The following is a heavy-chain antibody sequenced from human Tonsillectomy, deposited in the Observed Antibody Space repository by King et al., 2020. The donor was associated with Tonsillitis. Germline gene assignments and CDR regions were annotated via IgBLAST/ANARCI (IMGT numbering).Heavy chain of an antibody. CDR3: ARYVSGSFDY. V-gene: IGHV4-39*01. CDR1: GGSISSGDHY. Sequence: QLQESGPGVVKPSETLSLTCYVSGGSISSGDHYWAWIRKPPGKGLEWIGYMYYSVTIFYNPSLKSRITISGGTSENRISLKLSFVTAADTAVYFCARYVSGSFDYWGRGALVTVSS. CDR2: MYYSVTI. D-gene: IGHD1-26*01. J-gene: IGHJ4*02.